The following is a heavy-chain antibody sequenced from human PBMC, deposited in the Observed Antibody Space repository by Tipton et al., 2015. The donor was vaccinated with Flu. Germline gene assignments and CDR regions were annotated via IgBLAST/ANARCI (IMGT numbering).Heavy chain of an antibody. Sequence: TLSLTCAVYGGSFSGYYWSWIRQPPGKGLEWIGEINHSGSTNYNPSLKSRVTISVDTSKNQFSLKLSSVTAADTAVYYCARSTLTLAAAGYPVFDYWGQGTLVTVFS. J-gene: IGHJ4*02. D-gene: IGHD6-13*01. CDR2: INHSGST. CDR3: ARSTLTLAAAGYPVFDY. V-gene: IGHV4-34*01. CDR1: GGSFSGYY.